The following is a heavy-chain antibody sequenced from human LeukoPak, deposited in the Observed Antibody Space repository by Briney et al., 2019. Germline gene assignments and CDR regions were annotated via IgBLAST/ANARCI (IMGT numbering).Heavy chain of an antibody. CDR2: INTKSGRT. J-gene: IGHJ5*02. CDR1: GYSFTDYY. V-gene: IGHV1-2*02. CDR3: ARADFIDAGPYLIGP. Sequence: ASVKVSCKTSGYSFTDYYIHWVRQAPGQGLEWMGWINTKSGRTSSARKFQGRVTMTRDPSITTVYLDMAWLTSDDTAIYFCARADFIDAGPYLIGPWGQGTLVTVSS. D-gene: IGHD3-3*01.